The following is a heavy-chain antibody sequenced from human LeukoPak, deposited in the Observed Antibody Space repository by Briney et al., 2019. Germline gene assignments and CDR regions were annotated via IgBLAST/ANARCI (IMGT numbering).Heavy chain of an antibody. CDR3: ARDRSQWLGNWFDP. CDR2: INAGNGNT. CDR1: GYTFTGYY. V-gene: IGHV1-3*01. D-gene: IGHD6-19*01. J-gene: IGHJ5*02. Sequence: ASVKVSCKASGYTFTGYYMHWVRQAPGQRLERMGWINAGNGNTKYSQKFQGRVTITRDTSASTAYMELSSLRSEDTAVYYCARDRSQWLGNWFDPWGQGTLVTVSS.